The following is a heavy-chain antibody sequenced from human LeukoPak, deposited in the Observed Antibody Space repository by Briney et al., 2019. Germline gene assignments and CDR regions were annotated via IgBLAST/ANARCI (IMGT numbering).Heavy chain of an antibody. D-gene: IGHD5-12*01. CDR2: IKEDGSEK. J-gene: IGHJ4*02. CDR3: ARVGYSGWNLEY. Sequence: QTGGSLRLSCAASGFTFSGYWMSWVRQAPGRGPECVANIKEDGSEKYYVDSVKGRFTISRDDAKNSLYVQMNSLRDEDTAVYYCARVGYSGWNLEYWGQGTLVTVSS. V-gene: IGHV3-7*01. CDR1: GFTFSGYW.